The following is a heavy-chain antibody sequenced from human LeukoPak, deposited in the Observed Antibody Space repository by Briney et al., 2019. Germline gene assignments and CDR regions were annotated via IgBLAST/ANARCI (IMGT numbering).Heavy chain of an antibody. CDR3: ARHRYSGYDYWSVALLNWFDP. V-gene: IGHV4-39*01. Sequence: PSETLSLTCTVSGGSISSSSYYWGWIRQPPGKGLEWIGSIYYSGSTYYNPSLKSRVTIPVDTSKNQFSLKLSSVTAADTAVYYCARHRYSGYDYWSVALLNWFDPWGQGTLVTVSS. J-gene: IGHJ5*02. CDR1: GGSISSSSYY. CDR2: IYYSGST. D-gene: IGHD5-12*01.